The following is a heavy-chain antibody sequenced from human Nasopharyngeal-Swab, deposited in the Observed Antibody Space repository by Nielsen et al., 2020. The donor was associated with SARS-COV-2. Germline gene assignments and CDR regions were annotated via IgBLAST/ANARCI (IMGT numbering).Heavy chain of an antibody. CDR3: ARGGLDIAVVRGDYSWFDT. Sequence: SKTLSLTCAVYGGSFSGFYWNWIRQSPGKGLEWIGEVNHSGSTTYNPSLTSRVTISVETSKNQFSLTLTSVTAADTAVYYCARGGLDIAVVRGDYSWFDTWGQGILVTVSS. V-gene: IGHV4-34*01. J-gene: IGHJ5*02. CDR2: VNHSGST. D-gene: IGHD2-15*01. CDR1: GGSFSGFY.